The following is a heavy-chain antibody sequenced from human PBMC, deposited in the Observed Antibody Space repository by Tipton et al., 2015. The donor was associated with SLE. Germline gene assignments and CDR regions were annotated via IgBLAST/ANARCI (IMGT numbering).Heavy chain of an antibody. CDR2: IYHSGST. J-gene: IGHJ6*02. Sequence: TLSLTCAVSGGSISSSTWWSWVRLPPGKGLEWIGEIYHSGSTNYNPSLKSRVTISVDKSKNQFSLKLTSVTAADTAVYYCARGMLTWRGAIIGVDVWGQGTSVNVSS. V-gene: IGHV4-4*02. D-gene: IGHD2-8*01. CDR3: ARGMLTWRGAIIGVDV. CDR1: GGSISSSTW.